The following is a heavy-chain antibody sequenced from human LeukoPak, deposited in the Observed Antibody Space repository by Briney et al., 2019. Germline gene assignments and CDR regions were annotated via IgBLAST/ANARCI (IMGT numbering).Heavy chain of an antibody. CDR3: ARDSTYYYGSGSSGPHYFDY. D-gene: IGHD3-10*01. V-gene: IGHV3-33*01. Sequence: GRSLRLSCAASGFTFSSFGMHWVRQAPGKGLEWVAVIWSDGSSKYYADSVKGRFTISRDNSKNTLDLQLNSLRVEDTAVYYCARDSTYYYGSGSSGPHYFDYWGQGTLVTVSS. CDR1: GFTFSSFG. CDR2: IWSDGSSK. J-gene: IGHJ4*02.